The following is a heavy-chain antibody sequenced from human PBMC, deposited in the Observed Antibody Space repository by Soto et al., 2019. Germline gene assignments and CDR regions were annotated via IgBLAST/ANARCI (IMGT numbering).Heavy chain of an antibody. V-gene: IGHV4-31*03. Sequence: PSETLSLTCTVSGGSIISGGYYWIWIRQHPGKGLEWIGYIYYSGSTYYNPSLKSRVTISVDTSKNQFSLKPSSVTAADTAVYYCARSRHEWFGELLYSSYFDYWGQGTLVTVSS. CDR3: ARSRHEWFGELLYSSYFDY. CDR2: IYYSGST. J-gene: IGHJ4*02. D-gene: IGHD3-10*01. CDR1: GGSIISGGYY.